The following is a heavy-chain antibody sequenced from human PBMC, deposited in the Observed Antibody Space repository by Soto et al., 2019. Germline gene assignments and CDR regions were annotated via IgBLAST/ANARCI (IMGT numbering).Heavy chain of an antibody. CDR1: GGSISTYY. Sequence: PSETLSLTCTVSGGSISTYYWNWVRQPPGKGLEWIGNIYYTGSTNYNPSLKSRVTMSVDTSKNQFSLKLTSVTAADTAVYYCARPSVAVKWGPFDYWGQGTLVTVSS. CDR2: IYYTGST. CDR3: ARPSVAVKWGPFDY. V-gene: IGHV4-59*01. J-gene: IGHJ4*02. D-gene: IGHD6-19*01.